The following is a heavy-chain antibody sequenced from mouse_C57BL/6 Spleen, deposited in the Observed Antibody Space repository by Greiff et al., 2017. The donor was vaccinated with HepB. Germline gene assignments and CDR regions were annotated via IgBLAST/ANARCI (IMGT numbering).Heavy chain of an antibody. CDR3: ARKSDYYGNYFDY. CDR2: INPNYGTT. V-gene: IGHV1-39*01. CDR1: GYSFTDYN. Sequence: EVKLQESGPELVKPGASVKISCKASGYSFTDYNMNWVKQSNGKSLEWIGVINPNYGTTSYNQKFKGKATLTVDQSSSTAYMQLNSPTSEDSAVYYCARKSDYYGNYFDYWGQGTTLTVSS. D-gene: IGHD1-2*01. J-gene: IGHJ2*01.